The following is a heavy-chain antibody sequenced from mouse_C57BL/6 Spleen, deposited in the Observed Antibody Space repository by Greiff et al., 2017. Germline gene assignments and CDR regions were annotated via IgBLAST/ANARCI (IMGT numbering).Heavy chain of an antibody. CDR1: GFSLTSYG. V-gene: IGHV2-2*01. CDR2: IWSGGST. Sequence: VQLVESGPGLVQPSQSLSITCTVSGFSLTSYGVHWVRQSPGKGLEWLGVIWSGGSTDYNAAFISRLSISKDNSKSQVFFKMNSLQADDTAIYYCATIYYDYAAWFAYWGQGTLVTVSA. CDR3: ATIYYDYAAWFAY. J-gene: IGHJ3*01. D-gene: IGHD2-4*01.